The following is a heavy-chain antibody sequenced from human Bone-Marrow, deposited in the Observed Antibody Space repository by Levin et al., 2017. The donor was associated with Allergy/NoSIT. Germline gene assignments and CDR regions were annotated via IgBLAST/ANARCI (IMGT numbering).Heavy chain of an antibody. V-gene: IGHV3-23*01. CDR2: LSGSGSVT. Sequence: GGSLRLSCEASGFTFINYAMNWVRQAPGGGLECVSGLSGSGSVTYYAQSVKGRFTVSRDNSKATLFLQMNNLRADDTAVYYCTKGEYSGSYPKMLDSWGQGTLVTVSS. J-gene: IGHJ4*02. D-gene: IGHD1-26*01. CDR1: GFTFINYA. CDR3: TKGEYSGSYPKMLDS.